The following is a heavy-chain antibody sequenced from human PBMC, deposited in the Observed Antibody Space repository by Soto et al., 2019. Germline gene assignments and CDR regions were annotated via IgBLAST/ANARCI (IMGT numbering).Heavy chain of an antibody. D-gene: IGHD6-13*01. J-gene: IGHJ5*02. CDR2: INHSGST. Sequence: SETLSLTCAVYGGSFSGYYWSWIRQPPGKGLEWIGEINHSGSTNYNPSLKSRVTISVDTSKNQFSLKLSSVTAADTAVYYCARGRGYSSSWYVGWFDPWGQGTLVTVSS. CDR3: ARGRGYSSSWYVGWFDP. V-gene: IGHV4-34*01. CDR1: GGSFSGYY.